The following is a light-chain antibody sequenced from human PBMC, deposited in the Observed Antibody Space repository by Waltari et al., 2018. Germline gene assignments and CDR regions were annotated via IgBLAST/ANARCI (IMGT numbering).Light chain of an antibody. Sequence: QSALTQPASVSGSPGQSIPISCSGTTNDIGTYDYVSWYQHHPGKAPKLIIYDVSHRPSGVSSRFSGSKSGNTASLTVSGLQAEDEADYYCSSYTSTSTLVVFGGGTKLTVL. J-gene: IGLJ2*01. CDR1: TNDIGTYDY. V-gene: IGLV2-14*03. CDR2: DVS. CDR3: SSYTSTSTLVV.